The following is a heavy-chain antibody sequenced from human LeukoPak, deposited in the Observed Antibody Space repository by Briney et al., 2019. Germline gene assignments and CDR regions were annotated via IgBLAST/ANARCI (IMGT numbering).Heavy chain of an antibody. D-gene: IGHD6-25*01. CDR3: AKSGRGTRQDY. J-gene: IGHJ4*02. CDR2: ISSSGANT. Sequence: PGGSLRLSCAASGFTFSTYAMSWVRQAPGKGLEWVSAISSSGANTYYADSVKGRFTISRDNSKNTLYLQMNSLRAEDTAVYYCAKSGRGTRQDYWGQGTLVTVSS. CDR1: GFTFSTYA. V-gene: IGHV3-23*01.